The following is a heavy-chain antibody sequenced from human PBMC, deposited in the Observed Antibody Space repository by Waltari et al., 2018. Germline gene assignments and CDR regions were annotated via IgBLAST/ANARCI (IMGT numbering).Heavy chain of an antibody. Sequence: QVQLQQWGAGLLKPSETLSLTCAVYGGSFSGYYWSWIRQPPGKGLEWIGEINHSGSTNYNPSLKSRVTISVDTSKNQFSLKLSSVTAADTAVYYCAASIAAAEAKDAFDIWGQGTMVTVSS. CDR1: GGSFSGYY. CDR2: INHSGST. J-gene: IGHJ3*02. CDR3: AASIAAAEAKDAFDI. D-gene: IGHD6-13*01. V-gene: IGHV4-34*01.